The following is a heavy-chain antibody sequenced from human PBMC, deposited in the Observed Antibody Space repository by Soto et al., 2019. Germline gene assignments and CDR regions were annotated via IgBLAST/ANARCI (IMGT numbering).Heavy chain of an antibody. V-gene: IGHV3-21*01. CDR1: GFSFSNYN. CDR2: ISSSSSYI. CDR3: ARSGYCSGSSCYSDY. Sequence: GGTLRLSCAASGFSFSNYNMNWARQAPGKGLEWVSYISSSSSYIYYADPVKGRFTISRDNAKNSLYLQMNSLRAEDTALYYCARSGYCSGSSCYSDYWGLGTLVTVSS. J-gene: IGHJ4*02. D-gene: IGHD2-15*01.